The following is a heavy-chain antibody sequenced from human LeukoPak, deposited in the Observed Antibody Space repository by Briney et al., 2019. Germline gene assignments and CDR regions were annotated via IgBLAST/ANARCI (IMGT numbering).Heavy chain of an antibody. CDR1: GFTFSRSA. J-gene: IGHJ4*02. Sequence: GTSLRLSCAASGFTFSRSAMHWVRQAPGRGLEWVALISYDGSNKYYADSVKGRFTISRDNSKNTLYLQMNSLRAEDTAVYYCAKALYGGSFDYWGQGTLVTVSS. V-gene: IGHV3-30*04. CDR2: ISYDGSNK. D-gene: IGHD2-2*02. CDR3: AKALYGGSFDY.